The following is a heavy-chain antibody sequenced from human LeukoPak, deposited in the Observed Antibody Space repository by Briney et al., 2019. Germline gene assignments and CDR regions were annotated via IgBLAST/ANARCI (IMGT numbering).Heavy chain of an antibody. V-gene: IGHV4-39*01. CDR3: ARQHGYSGYVPDY. CDR2: IYYSGST. Sequence: SETLSLTCTVSGGSISSYYWGWIRQPPGKGLEWIGSIYYSGSTYYNPSLKSRVTISVDTSKNQFSLKLSSVTAADTAVYYCARQHGYSGYVPDYWGQGTLVTVSS. D-gene: IGHD5-12*01. J-gene: IGHJ4*02. CDR1: GGSISSYY.